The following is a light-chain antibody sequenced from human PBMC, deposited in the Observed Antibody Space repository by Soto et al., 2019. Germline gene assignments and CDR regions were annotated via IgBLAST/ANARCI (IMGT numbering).Light chain of an antibody. J-gene: IGLJ3*02. CDR3: QSYDSSLSAVV. CDR1: SSNIGADYD. V-gene: IGLV1-40*01. Sequence: QSVLTQPASVSGSPGQSITISCTGSSSNIGADYDVHWYQQLPGTAPKLLIYGNSNRPSGVPDRFSGSKSGTSASLAITGLQAEDEADYYCQSYDSSLSAVVFGGGTKLTVL. CDR2: GNS.